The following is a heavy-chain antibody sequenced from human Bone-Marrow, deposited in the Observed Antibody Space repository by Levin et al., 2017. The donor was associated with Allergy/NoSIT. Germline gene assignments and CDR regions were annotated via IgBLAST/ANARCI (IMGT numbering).Heavy chain of an antibody. CDR2: IVVGSGNA. CDR3: AARRFTTSGVVVDP. Sequence: ASVKVSCRASGFMFSDSAVQWVRQARGERLEWMGWIVVGSGNANYAQKFHKRVTITRDMSTNTAYMELSSLRSEDTAMYYCAARRFTTSGVVVDPWGQGTLVTVSS. CDR1: GFMFSDSA. D-gene: IGHD3-3*01. V-gene: IGHV1-58*01. J-gene: IGHJ5*02.